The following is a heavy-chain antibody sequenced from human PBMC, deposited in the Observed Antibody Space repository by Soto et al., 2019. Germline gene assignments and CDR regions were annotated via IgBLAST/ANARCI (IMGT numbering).Heavy chain of an antibody. CDR3: ARGLQSLFDY. CDR1: GFTFGNYG. Sequence: LRLSCAASGFTFGNYGMHWVRQAPGKGLEWVAVIWFDGNKQHYADSVKGRFTISRDNSKNTLYVQMTSLRAEDTAVYYCARGLQSLFDYWGQGTLVTVS. J-gene: IGHJ4*02. CDR2: IWFDGNKQ. V-gene: IGHV3-33*01.